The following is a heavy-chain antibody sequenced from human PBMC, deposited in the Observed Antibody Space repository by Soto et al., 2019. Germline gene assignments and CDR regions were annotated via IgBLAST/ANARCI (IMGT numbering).Heavy chain of an antibody. D-gene: IGHD2-21*02. CDR3: ARERGPESANCGGDCYDSGYYYGMYV. CDR2: IYYSGST. V-gene: IGHV4-31*03. CDR1: GGSISSGGYY. J-gene: IGHJ6*02. Sequence: QVQLQESGPGLVKPSQTLSLTCTVSGGSISSGGYYWCWIRQHPGKGLEWIGYIYYSGSTYYNPDLKSRVNISVDTPKIHFSLKLSPVSAADTAVYYCARERGPESANCGGDCYDSGYYYGMYVWGQGTTDTVSS.